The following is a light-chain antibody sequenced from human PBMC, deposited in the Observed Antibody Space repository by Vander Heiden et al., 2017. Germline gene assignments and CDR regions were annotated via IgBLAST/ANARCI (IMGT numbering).Light chain of an antibody. J-gene: IGLJ1*01. Sequence: QSVLTQPPSVSGAPGQRVPISCPGSSSNIGAGYDVHWYQQLPGTAPKLLSYGNSNRPSGVPDRFSGSKSGTSASLAITGLQAEDEADYYCQSYDSSLSGSYVFGTGTKVTVL. V-gene: IGLV1-40*01. CDR3: QSYDSSLSGSYV. CDR1: SSNIGAGYD. CDR2: GNS.